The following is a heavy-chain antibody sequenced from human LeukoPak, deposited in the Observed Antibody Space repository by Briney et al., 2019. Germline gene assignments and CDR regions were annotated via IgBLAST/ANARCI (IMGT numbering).Heavy chain of an antibody. CDR1: GVSISNSDYY. CDR3: ARGRNWRYLSHFDY. J-gene: IGHJ4*02. Sequence: SETLSLTCSVSGVSISNSDYYWGWIRQPPGKGLEWFGSFYYNVNTYYNPSLKSRGTISADTSNNQLSLKLNSVTAADTAVYYCARGRNWRYLSHFDYWGQGTLATVSS. V-gene: IGHV4-39*07. CDR2: FYYNVNT. D-gene: IGHD2/OR15-2a*01.